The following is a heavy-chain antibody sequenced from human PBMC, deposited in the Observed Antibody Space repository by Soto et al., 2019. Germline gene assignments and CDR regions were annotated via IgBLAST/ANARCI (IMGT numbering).Heavy chain of an antibody. Sequence: PSETLSLTCTVSGGSIKSYYWSWIRQSPGKGLEWIGSIYYSGYNNYNPSLQSRVTISVDTSKNQFSLKLSSVTAADTAAYCCARYGSWSIQSSVYWGQGSLVTV. CDR3: ARYGSWSIQSSVY. J-gene: IGHJ4*02. CDR1: GGSIKSYY. CDR2: IYYSGYN. D-gene: IGHD6-19*01. V-gene: IGHV4-59*01.